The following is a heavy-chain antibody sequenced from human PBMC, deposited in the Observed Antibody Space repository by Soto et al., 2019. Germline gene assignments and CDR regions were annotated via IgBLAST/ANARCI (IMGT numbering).Heavy chain of an antibody. D-gene: IGHD2-15*01. V-gene: IGHV3-30-3*01. J-gene: IGHJ5*02. CDR1: GFTFSSYA. CDR2: ISYDGSNK. CDR3: ARAGYCSGGSCYALYWFDP. Sequence: QVQLVESGGGVVQPGRSLRLSCAASGFTFSSYAMHWVRQAPGKGLEWVAVISYDGSNKYYADSVKGRFPISRDNSKNTLYRQMNSLRAEDTAVYYCARAGYCSGGSCYALYWFDPWGQGTLVTVSS.